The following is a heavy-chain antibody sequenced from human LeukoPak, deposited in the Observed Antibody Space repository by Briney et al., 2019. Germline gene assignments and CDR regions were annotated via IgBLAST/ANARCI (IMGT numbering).Heavy chain of an antibody. V-gene: IGHV4-39*01. Sequence: PSETLSLTCAVSGGSINSSSSYYWGWIRQPPGKGLEWIGSIYYSGSTYHNPSLKSRVTIPVDTSKNQFSLKLSSVTAADTAVYYCARLPMAMGVFDYWGQGTLVTVSS. CDR3: ARLPMAMGVFDY. CDR1: GGSINSSSSYY. J-gene: IGHJ4*02. CDR2: IYYSGST. D-gene: IGHD3-10*01.